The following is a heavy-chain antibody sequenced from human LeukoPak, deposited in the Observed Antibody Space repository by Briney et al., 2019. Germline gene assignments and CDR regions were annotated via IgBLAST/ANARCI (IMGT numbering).Heavy chain of an antibody. CDR3: ATTPVGATYVWFDP. D-gene: IGHD1-26*01. Sequence: GGSLRLSCAASGFTFSSYSMNWVRHAPGKGLEWVSYISSSGSTIYYADSVKGRFTISRDNAKNSLYLQMNSLRAEDTAVYYCATTPVGATYVWFDPWGQGTLVTVSS. CDR1: GFTFSSYS. CDR2: ISSSGSTI. V-gene: IGHV3-48*04. J-gene: IGHJ5*02.